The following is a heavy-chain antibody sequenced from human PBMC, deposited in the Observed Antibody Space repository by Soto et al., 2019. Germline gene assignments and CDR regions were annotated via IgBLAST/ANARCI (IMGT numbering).Heavy chain of an antibody. CDR1: GFMFSAYA. D-gene: IGHD6-19*01. CDR3: ASDPAEDASGWYGVDF. Sequence: QVQLVESGGGVVQPGRSLRLSCAASGFMFSAYAMLWVRQAPGKGLEWVAAISCDGTNKYYADSVKGRFTISRDNSKNTFLLQMNSRRDEDTAVYYCASDPAEDASGWYGVDFWGQGTLVTVSS. CDR2: ISCDGTNK. V-gene: IGHV3-30*04. J-gene: IGHJ4*01.